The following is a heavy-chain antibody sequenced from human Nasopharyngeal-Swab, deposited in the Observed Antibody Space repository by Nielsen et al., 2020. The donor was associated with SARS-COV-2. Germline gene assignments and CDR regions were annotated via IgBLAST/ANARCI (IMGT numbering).Heavy chain of an antibody. CDR1: GGTFSSYA. CDR3: ARRAARDGYNYEVDP. Sequence: KVSCKASGGTFSSYAISWVRQKPGKGLEWMGMVYPGNSEVAYSPSFQGQITISADKSINTAYLQWSSLRASDTAMYFCARRAARDGYNYEVDPWGQGTLVTV. D-gene: IGHD5-24*01. J-gene: IGHJ5*02. CDR2: VYPGNSEV. V-gene: IGHV5-51*01.